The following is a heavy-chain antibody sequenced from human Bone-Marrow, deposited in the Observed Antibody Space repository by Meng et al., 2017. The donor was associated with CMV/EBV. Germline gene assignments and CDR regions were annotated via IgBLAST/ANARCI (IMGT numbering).Heavy chain of an antibody. D-gene: IGHD2-2*02. CDR3: AIGYCSSTSCYRGYGMDV. CDR1: GCSISSYY. Sequence: SETLSLTCTVSGCSISSYYWSWIRQPPGKGLEWIGYIYYSGSTNYNPSLKSRVTISVDTSKNQFSLKLSSVTAADTAVYYCAIGYCSSTSCYRGYGMDVWGQGTTVTVSS. J-gene: IGHJ6*02. V-gene: IGHV4-59*01. CDR2: IYYSGST.